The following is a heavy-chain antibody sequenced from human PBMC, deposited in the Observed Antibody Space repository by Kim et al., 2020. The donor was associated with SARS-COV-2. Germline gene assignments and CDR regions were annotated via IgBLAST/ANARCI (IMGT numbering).Heavy chain of an antibody. CDR1: GFTFSSYA. CDR3: AKVITMVRGVITLKSYYYYYGMDV. D-gene: IGHD3-10*01. Sequence: GGSLRLSCAASGFTFSSYAMSWVRQAPGKGLEWVSAISGSGGSTYYADSVKGRFTISRDNSKNTLYLQMNSLRAEDTAVYYCAKVITMVRGVITLKSYYYYYGMDVWGQGTTVTVSS. CDR2: ISGSGGST. J-gene: IGHJ6*02. V-gene: IGHV3-23*01.